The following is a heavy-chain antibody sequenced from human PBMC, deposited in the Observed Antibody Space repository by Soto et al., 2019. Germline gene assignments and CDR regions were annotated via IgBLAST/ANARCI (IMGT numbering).Heavy chain of an antibody. D-gene: IGHD3-3*01. J-gene: IGHJ4*02. V-gene: IGHV3-21*01. Sequence: XGCPRISCAASRLTFSSSQMNWVRQAPGKGLEWVSSISSGSSYIFYADSVKGRFTISRDNAKNSLYLQMNSLRAEDTAVYYCAKTYYDSWSGYYPIDYWGQGTLVTGSS. CDR3: AKTYYDSWSGYYPIDY. CDR1: RLTFSSSQ. CDR2: ISSGSSYI.